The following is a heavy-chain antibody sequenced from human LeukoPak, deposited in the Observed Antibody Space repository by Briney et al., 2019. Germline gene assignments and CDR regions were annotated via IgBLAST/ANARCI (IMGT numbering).Heavy chain of an antibody. CDR3: ARGPGY. D-gene: IGHD6-13*01. Sequence: GGSLRLSCAASGFTFSTYWMNWVRQAPGKGLEWVTNIKPDGREKYYVDSVKGRFTISRDNAKNSLYLQMNSLRAEDTAVYYCARGPGYWGQGTMVTVSS. J-gene: IGHJ3*01. V-gene: IGHV3-7*01. CDR1: GFTFSTYW. CDR2: IKPDGREK.